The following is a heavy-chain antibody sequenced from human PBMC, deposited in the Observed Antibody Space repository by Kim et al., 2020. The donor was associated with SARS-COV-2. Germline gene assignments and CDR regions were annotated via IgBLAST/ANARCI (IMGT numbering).Heavy chain of an antibody. J-gene: IGHJ6*02. CDR1: GYTFTSYG. CDR3: ARDGVVPAAILIARYYYYGMDV. CDR2: ISAYNGNT. Sequence: ASVKVSCKASGYTFTSYGISWVRQAPGQGLEWMGWISAYNGNTNYAQKLQGRVTMTTDTSTSTAYMELRSLRSDDTAVYYCARDGVVPAAILIARYYYYGMDVWGQGTTVTVSS. D-gene: IGHD2-2*01. V-gene: IGHV1-18*01.